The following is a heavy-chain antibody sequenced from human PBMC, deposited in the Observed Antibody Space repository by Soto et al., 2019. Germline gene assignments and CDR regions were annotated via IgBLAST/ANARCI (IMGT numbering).Heavy chain of an antibody. D-gene: IGHD3-3*01. V-gene: IGHV4-59*03. CDR2: IYYTGTT. J-gene: IGHJ5*02. Sequence: PSETLSLTCTVSSGSISSYYWSWVRQSPGKGLEWIGHIYYTGTTNYNPARKSRFPIPIDTSKIQFTLKVTSVNAADTAVYYCAAGVFSSGCSYNDIQWFDPWGQGTLVTVSS. CDR1: SGSISSYY. CDR3: AAGVFSSGCSYNDIQWFDP.